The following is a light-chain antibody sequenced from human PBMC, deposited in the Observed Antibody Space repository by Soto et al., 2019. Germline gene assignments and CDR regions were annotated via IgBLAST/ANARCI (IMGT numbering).Light chain of an antibody. CDR3: QQYFSFPWT. V-gene: IGKV4-1*01. CDR1: QSVLYSSNNKNY. Sequence: DIVMTQSPDSLAVSLGERATINCKSSQSVLYSSNNKNYLAWYQQRPGQPPNLLIYWASTRESGVPDRFSGSGSGTDFTLNISRLQAEDVAIHYCQQYFSFPWTFGQGTKVEIK. CDR2: WAS. J-gene: IGKJ1*01.